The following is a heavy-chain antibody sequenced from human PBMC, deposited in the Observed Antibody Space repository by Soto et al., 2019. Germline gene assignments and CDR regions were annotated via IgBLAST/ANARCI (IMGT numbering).Heavy chain of an antibody. CDR2: INPSGGST. Sequence: ASVKVSCKASGYTFTSYYMHWVRQAPGQGLEWMGIINPSGGSTSYAQKFQRRVTMTRDTSTSTVYMELSSLRSEDTAVYYCARAGEYCSGGSCYSLDYWGQGTLVTVSS. J-gene: IGHJ4*02. CDR1: GYTFTSYY. V-gene: IGHV1-46*01. D-gene: IGHD2-15*01. CDR3: ARAGEYCSGGSCYSLDY.